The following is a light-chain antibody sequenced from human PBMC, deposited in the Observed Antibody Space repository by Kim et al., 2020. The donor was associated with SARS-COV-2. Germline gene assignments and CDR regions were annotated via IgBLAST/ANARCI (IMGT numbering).Light chain of an antibody. Sequence: QVTPISSMDSSDYVDNYNYVSWYQQHPVEAPKPIIYEVTKRPSGGSYRFSGSKSGNTASLTISGLQAEDEADYYFSSYTSSSGLMVFGGGTQLTVL. CDR1: SDYVDNYNY. J-gene: IGLJ3*02. CDR2: EVT. CDR3: SSYTSSSGLMV. V-gene: IGLV2-14*01.